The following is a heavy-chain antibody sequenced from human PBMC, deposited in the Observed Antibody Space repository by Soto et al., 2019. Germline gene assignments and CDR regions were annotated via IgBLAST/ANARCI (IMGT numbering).Heavy chain of an antibody. J-gene: IGHJ3*02. CDR3: AKDLSSEGPDI. D-gene: IGHD3-10*01. V-gene: IGHV3-30*18. CDR2: ISYDGSNK. CDR1: GFTFSSYG. Sequence: QVQLVESGGGVVQPGRSLRLSCAASGFTFSSYGMHWVRQAPGKGLEWLAVISYDGSNKYYADSVKGRFTISRDNSKNTLYLQMNSLRAEDTAVYYCAKDLSSEGPDIWGQGTMVTVSS.